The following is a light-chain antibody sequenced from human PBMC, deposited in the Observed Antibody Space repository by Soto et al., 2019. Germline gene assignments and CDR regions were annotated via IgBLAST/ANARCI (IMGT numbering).Light chain of an antibody. V-gene: IGLV1-44*01. CDR2: SNN. CDR1: SSNIGSNT. CDR3: AAWDDSLNGLV. J-gene: IGLJ2*01. Sequence: QYVLTQPPSASETPGQRVTISCSGSSSNIGSNTVNWYQQLPGTAPKLLIYSNNQRPSGVPDRFSGSKSGTSASLAISGLQSEDEADYYCAAWDDSLNGLVFGGGTKVTVL.